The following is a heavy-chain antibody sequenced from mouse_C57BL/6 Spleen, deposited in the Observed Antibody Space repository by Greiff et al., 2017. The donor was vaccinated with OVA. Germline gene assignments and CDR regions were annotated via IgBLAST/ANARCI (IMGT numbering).Heavy chain of an antibody. D-gene: IGHD1-1*01. V-gene: IGHV1-15*01. Sequence: QVQLQQSGAELVRPGASVTLSCKASGYTFTDYEMHWVQQTPGHGLEWIGDIDTETGGNAYNQKFKGKAILTADKSSSTAYMELLSLTSEDSAIYYCTRFITSVVAVDYWGQGTTLTVSS. CDR3: TRFITSVVAVDY. J-gene: IGHJ2*01. CDR2: IDTETGGN. CDR1: GYTFTDYE.